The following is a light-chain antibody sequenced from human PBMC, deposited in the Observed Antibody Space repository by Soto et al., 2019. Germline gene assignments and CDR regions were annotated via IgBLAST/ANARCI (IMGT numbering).Light chain of an antibody. CDR1: VSPLPSDGKTH. V-gene: IGKV2D-29*01. Sequence: DIVVTQTPLSLSDTPVQPASISXKSSVSPLPSDGKTHLCWXVQKQGXTPKXXXYAXSNRLAGGPVRLSGSGSGTDFTLKIIRVDAEHVGPYYCMQSRQLTITVGQGTRLEIK. CDR3: MQSRQLTIT. J-gene: IGKJ5*01. CDR2: AXS.